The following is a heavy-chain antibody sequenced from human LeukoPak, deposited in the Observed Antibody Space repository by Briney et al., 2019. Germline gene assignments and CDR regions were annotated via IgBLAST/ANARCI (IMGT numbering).Heavy chain of an antibody. V-gene: IGHV3-21*01. Sequence: GGSLRLSCAASGFTFSSHSMNWVRQAPGKGLEWVSSISTSSIYIYYADSVKGRFTISRDNAKSSLYLQMNSLRPEDTAVYYCARDSYCTNGVCYYYYYMDVWGKGTTVTVSS. CDR3: ARDSYCTNGVCYYYYYMDV. J-gene: IGHJ6*03. CDR1: GFTFSSHS. D-gene: IGHD2-8*01. CDR2: ISTSSIYI.